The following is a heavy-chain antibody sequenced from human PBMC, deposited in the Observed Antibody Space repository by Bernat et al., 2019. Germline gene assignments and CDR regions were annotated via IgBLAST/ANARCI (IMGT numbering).Heavy chain of an antibody. V-gene: IGHV1-3*01. D-gene: IGHD2-15*01. CDR1: GYTFTSYA. Sequence: QVQLVQSGAEVMKPGASVKVSCKASGYTFTSYAMHWVRQAPGQRLEWMGWINAGNGNTKYSQKFQGRVTITRDTSASTAYMELSSLRSEDTAVYYCARVGLRYCSGGSCYSEGYYFDYWGQGTLVTVSS. J-gene: IGHJ4*02. CDR2: INAGNGNT. CDR3: ARVGLRYCSGGSCYSEGYYFDY.